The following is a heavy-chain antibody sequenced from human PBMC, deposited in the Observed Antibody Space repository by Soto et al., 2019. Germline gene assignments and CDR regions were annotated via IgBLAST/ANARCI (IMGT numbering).Heavy chain of an antibody. V-gene: IGHV4-59*08. J-gene: IGHJ4*02. CDR3: ARHSYAILTDFDY. CDR2: IYYSGST. D-gene: IGHD3-9*01. Sequence: SETLSLTCTVSGGSISSYYWSWIRQPPGKGLEWIGYIYYSGSTNYNPSLKSRVTISVDTSKNQFSLKLSSVTAADTAVYYCARHSYAILTDFDYWGQGTLVTSPQ. CDR1: GGSISSYY.